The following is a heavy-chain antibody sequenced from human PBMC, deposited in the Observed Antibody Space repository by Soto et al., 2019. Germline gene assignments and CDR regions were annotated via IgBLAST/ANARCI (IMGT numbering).Heavy chain of an antibody. CDR2: IYYSGST. CDR3: GRHLTMVRGVEVLVRAFDI. D-gene: IGHD3-10*01. Sequence: SETLSLTCTVSGGSISSYYWSWIRQPPGKGLEWIGSIYYSGSTYYNPSLKSRVTISVDTSKNQFSLKLSSVTAADTAVYYCGRHLTMVRGVEVLVRAFDIWGQGTMVTVSS. J-gene: IGHJ3*02. V-gene: IGHV4-39*01. CDR1: GGSISSYY.